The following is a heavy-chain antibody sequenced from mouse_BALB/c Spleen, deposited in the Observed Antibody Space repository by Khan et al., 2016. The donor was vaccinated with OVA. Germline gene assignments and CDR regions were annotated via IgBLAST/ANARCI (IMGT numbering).Heavy chain of an antibody. CDR1: GFSFSSYS. D-gene: IGHD1-1*01. CDR3: TRQRGYYGSNPYFDY. V-gene: IGHV5-6-4*01. J-gene: IGHJ2*01. Sequence: EVQLVESGGGLVRPGGSLKLSCAASGFSFSSYSMSWVRQTPEKRLEWVATISSGGSYTYYPDSVTGRFTISRDNAKITLYLQMNSLKSEDTAMYCCTRQRGYYGSNPYFDYWGQGTTLTVSS. CDR2: ISSGGSYT.